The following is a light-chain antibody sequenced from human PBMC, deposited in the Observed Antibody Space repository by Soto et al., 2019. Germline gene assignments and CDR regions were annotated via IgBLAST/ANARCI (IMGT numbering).Light chain of an antibody. CDR2: DVS. V-gene: IGLV2-14*01. CDR1: SSDVGGYNY. J-gene: IGLJ1*01. Sequence: QSALTQPASVSGSPGQSITISCTGTSSDVGGYNYVSWYQQHPGKAPKLMIYDVSNRPSGVSNRFSGSKSGNTASLTIPGLQAEDEADYYCSSYTSSSTLYVFGTGTKVT. CDR3: SSYTSSSTLYV.